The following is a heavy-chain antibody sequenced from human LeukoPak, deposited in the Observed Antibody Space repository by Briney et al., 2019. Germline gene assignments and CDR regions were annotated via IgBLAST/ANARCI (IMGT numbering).Heavy chain of an antibody. Sequence: GASVKVSCKASGYTFTGYYMHWVRQAPGQGLEWVGRINPNSGGTNYAQKFQGRVTMTRDTSISTAYMELSRLRSDDTAVYYCFFGSGYYYYYYGMDVWGQGTTVTVSS. CDR3: FFGSGYYYYYYGMDV. D-gene: IGHD3-3*01. V-gene: IGHV1-2*06. CDR2: INPNSGGT. J-gene: IGHJ6*02. CDR1: GYTFTGYY.